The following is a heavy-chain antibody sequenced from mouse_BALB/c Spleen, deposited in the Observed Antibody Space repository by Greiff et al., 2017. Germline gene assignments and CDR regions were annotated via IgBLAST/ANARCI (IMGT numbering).Heavy chain of an antibody. CDR2: INPSTGYT. J-gene: IGHJ2*01. Sequence: QVQLQQSGAELAKPGASVKMSCKASGYTFTSYWMHWVKQRPGQGLEWIGYINPSTGYTEYNQKFKDKATLTADKSSSTAYMQLSSLTSEDSAVYYCARWATTEEDYWGQGTTLTVAS. D-gene: IGHD1-1*01. CDR3: ARWATTEEDY. CDR1: GYTFTSYW. V-gene: IGHV1-7*01.